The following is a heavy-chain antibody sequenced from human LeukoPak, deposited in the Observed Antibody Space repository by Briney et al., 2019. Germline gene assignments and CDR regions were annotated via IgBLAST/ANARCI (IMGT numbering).Heavy chain of an antibody. CDR2: IYYSGST. V-gene: IGHV4-59*02. CDR3: ARVYNWGTFDY. J-gene: IGHJ4*02. D-gene: IGHD7-27*01. Sequence: PGGSLRLSCAASGLTVSSNYMSWIRQPPGKGLEWIGYIYYSGSTNYNPSLKSRVTISVDTSKNQFSLKLSSVTAADTAVYYCARVYNWGTFDYWGQGTLVTVSS. CDR1: GLTVSSNY.